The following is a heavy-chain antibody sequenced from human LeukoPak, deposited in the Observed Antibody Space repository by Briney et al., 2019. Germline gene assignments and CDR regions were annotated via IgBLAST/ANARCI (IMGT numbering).Heavy chain of an antibody. D-gene: IGHD5-12*01. J-gene: IGHJ4*02. Sequence: ASVKVSCKASGYTFSGYYIHWLRQAPGQGLEWMGWINPNSGATNNAQKFQGRVTVNRDRSISTVYMELNKLRSDDTAVYYCARSGITTIPNFDYWGQGSLVTVSS. CDR1: GYTFSGYY. CDR3: ARSGITTIPNFDY. V-gene: IGHV1-2*02. CDR2: INPNSGAT.